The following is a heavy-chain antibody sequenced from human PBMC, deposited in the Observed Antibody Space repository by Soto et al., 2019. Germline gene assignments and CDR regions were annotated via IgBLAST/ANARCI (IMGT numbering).Heavy chain of an antibody. J-gene: IGHJ4*02. V-gene: IGHV4-31*03. Sequence: QVQLQESGTGLVKPSQTLSLTCTVSCGSISSGGYYWSWIRKHPGQGLEWIGHTYYSGSTYYNPSLKRRVTISVDTSRNQFSLNVTSVTAADTAVYYCAKFTGYDEYYFDYWGQGTLVTVSS. D-gene: IGHD5-12*01. CDR1: CGSISSGGYY. CDR3: AKFTGYDEYYFDY. CDR2: TYYSGST.